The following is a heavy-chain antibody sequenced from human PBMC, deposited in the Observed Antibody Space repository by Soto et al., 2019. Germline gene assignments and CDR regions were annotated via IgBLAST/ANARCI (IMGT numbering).Heavy chain of an antibody. D-gene: IGHD6-19*01. CDR2: IIPIFGTA. CDR3: ARLAVAGVSVSSTYGMDV. V-gene: IGHV1-69*13. J-gene: IGHJ6*02. CDR1: GGTFSSYA. Sequence: SVKVSCKASGGTFSSYAISWVRQAPGQGLEWMGGIIPIFGTANYAQKFQGRVTITADESTSTAYMELSSLRSEDTAVYYCARLAVAGVSVSSTYGMDVWGQGTTVTV.